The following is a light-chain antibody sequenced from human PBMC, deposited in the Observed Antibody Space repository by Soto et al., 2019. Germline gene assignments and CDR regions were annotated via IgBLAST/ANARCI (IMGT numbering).Light chain of an antibody. Sequence: DIQMTQSPSSLSASVGDRVTITCRASQSISSYLYWYQQKPGKAPNLLIYAASSLQSGVPSRFSGSGSGTDFTLTISSLQPEDFATYYCQQSYSTPRFTFGPGTKVDIK. CDR1: QSISSY. V-gene: IGKV1-39*01. CDR2: AAS. J-gene: IGKJ3*01. CDR3: QQSYSTPRFT.